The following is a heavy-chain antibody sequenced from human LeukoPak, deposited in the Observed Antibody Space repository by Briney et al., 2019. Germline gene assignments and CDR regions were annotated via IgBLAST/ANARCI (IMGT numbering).Heavy chain of an antibody. CDR1: GFTFSSYW. J-gene: IGHJ4*02. V-gene: IGHV3-48*04. CDR3: ARDRGVVHLPYYFDY. D-gene: IGHD3-3*01. Sequence: GGSLRLSCAASGFTFSSYWMSWVRQAPGKGLEWVSYISSSSSTIYYADSVKGRFTISRDNAKNSLYLQMNSLRAEDTAVYYCARDRGVVHLPYYFDYWGQGTLVTVSS. CDR2: ISSSSSTI.